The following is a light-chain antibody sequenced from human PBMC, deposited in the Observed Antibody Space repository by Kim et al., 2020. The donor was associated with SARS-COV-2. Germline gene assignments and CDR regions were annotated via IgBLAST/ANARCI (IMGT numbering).Light chain of an antibody. V-gene: IGKV1-5*01. CDR1: QRISDW. Sequence: AYLGDKIPITCRASQRISDWLAWYQQNPGKAPQLLIYDASSLESGVPSRFSGSGSGTEFTLTISSLQPDDVGTYYCQQCDSYSYTFGQGTKLEI. J-gene: IGKJ2*01. CDR2: DAS. CDR3: QQCDSYSYT.